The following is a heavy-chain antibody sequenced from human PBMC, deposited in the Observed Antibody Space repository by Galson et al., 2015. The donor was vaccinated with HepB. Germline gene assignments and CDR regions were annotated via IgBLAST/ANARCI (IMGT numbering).Heavy chain of an antibody. D-gene: IGHD3-10*01. CDR1: GFTFSSYG. V-gene: IGHV3-30*18. J-gene: IGHJ4*02. Sequence: SLRLSCAASGFTFSSYGMHWVRQAPGKGLEWVAVIWYDGSNKYYADSVKGRFTISRDNSKNTLYLQMSSLRAEDTAVYYCVKGQRPYYGSGTYVDYWGQGTLVTVSS. CDR2: IWYDGSNK. CDR3: VKGQRPYYGSGTYVDY.